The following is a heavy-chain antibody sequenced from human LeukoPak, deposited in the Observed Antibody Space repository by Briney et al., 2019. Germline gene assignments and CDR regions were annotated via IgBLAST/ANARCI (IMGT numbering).Heavy chain of an antibody. CDR2: IRQDGSEK. CDR3: AGDPRTDAFDI. J-gene: IGHJ3*02. Sequence: AGGSLRLSCAASGFTFSNYWMSWVRQAPGKGLEWVANIRQDGSEKYYVDSVKGRFTISRDNAKNSLYLQMNSLRAEDTAVYFCAGDPRTDAFDIWGQGTMVTVSS. CDR1: GFTFSNYW. V-gene: IGHV3-7*04.